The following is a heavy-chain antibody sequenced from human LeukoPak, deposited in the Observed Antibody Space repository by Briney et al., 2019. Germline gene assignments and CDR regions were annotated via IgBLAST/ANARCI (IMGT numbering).Heavy chain of an antibody. D-gene: IGHD5-12*01. CDR3: ARVKGLAFSGYSGYPNRH. V-gene: IGHV1-46*01. CDR1: GYTFTSYY. J-gene: IGHJ4*02. Sequence: ASVKVSCKASGYTFTSYYMHWVRQAPGQGLEWMGIINPSGDSTSYAQKFQGRVTMTRDTSTSTVYMELSSLRSEDTAVYYCARVKGLAFSGYSGYPNRHWGQGTLVTVSS. CDR2: INPSGDST.